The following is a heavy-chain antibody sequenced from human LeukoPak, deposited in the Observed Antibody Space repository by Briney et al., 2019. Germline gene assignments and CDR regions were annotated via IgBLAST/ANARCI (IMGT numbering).Heavy chain of an antibody. D-gene: IGHD3-16*01. V-gene: IGHV1-8*01. CDR2: MNPNSGNT. CDR1: GYTFTSYD. CDR3: AGVHRGSRRSYRQYYFDY. Sequence: ASVKVSCKASGYTFTSYDINWVRQATGQGLEWMGWMNPNSGNTGYAQKFQGRVTMTRNTSISTAYMELSSLRSEDTAVYYCAGVHRGSRRSYRQYYFDYWGQGTLVTVSS. J-gene: IGHJ4*02.